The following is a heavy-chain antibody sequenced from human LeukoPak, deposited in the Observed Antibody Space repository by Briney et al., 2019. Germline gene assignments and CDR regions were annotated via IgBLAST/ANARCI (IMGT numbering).Heavy chain of an antibody. J-gene: IGHJ4*02. CDR1: GFTFSSYS. CDR3: AKAAYASPDY. V-gene: IGHV3-7*01. CDR2: IKQDGSEK. Sequence: GGSPRLSCGASGFTFSSYSLNWGGAAAVQGLEWVANIKQDGSEKYYVDSVKGRFTISRDNAKNSLYLQMNTLRAEDTAVYYCAKAAYASPDYWGQGTLVTVSS. D-gene: IGHD4-17*01.